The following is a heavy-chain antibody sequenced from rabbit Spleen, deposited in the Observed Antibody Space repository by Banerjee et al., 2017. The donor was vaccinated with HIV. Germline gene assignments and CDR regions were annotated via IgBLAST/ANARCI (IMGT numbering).Heavy chain of an antibody. V-gene: IGHV1S45*01. CDR1: GVSFSSSYW. Sequence: QEQLEESGGDLVKPGASLTLTCKASGVSFSSSYWICWVRQAPGKGLEWIACIDVIKSGNTYYASWAKGRFTISKASSTTVTLQMTSLTAADTATYFCARDTGSSFSSYGMDLWGQGTLVTVS. J-gene: IGHJ6*01. CDR2: IDVIKSGNT. CDR3: ARDTGSSFSSYGMDL. D-gene: IGHD8-1*01.